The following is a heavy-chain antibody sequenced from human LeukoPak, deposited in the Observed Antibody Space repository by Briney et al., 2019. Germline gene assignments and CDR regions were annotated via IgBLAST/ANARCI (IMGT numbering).Heavy chain of an antibody. CDR3: ARDRDCSGGSCYSSWFDP. CDR1: GFTLSDYG. D-gene: IGHD2-15*01. CDR2: ISSSSSTI. Sequence: PGRSLRLSCAVSGFTLSDYGIHWVRQAPGKGLEWVSYISSSSSTIYYADSVKGRFTISRDNAKNSLFLQMNSLRGEDTAVYFCARDRDCSGGSCYSSWFDPWGQGTLVTVSS. J-gene: IGHJ5*02. V-gene: IGHV3-48*01.